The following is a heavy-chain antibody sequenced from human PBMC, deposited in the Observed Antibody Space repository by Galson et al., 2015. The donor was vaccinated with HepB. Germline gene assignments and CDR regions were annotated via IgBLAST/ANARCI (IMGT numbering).Heavy chain of an antibody. Sequence: SLRLSCAASGFTFSSYGMHWVRQAPGKGLEWVAVIWSDGTNKYYADSVKGRFTISRDDSNNTLFLQMNSLRAEDTAVYYCARDQGGNNWSFGWFDPWGQGTLVTVSS. J-gene: IGHJ5*02. CDR3: ARDQGGNNWSFGWFDP. CDR1: GFTFSSYG. CDR2: IWSDGTNK. D-gene: IGHD1-1*01. V-gene: IGHV3-33*01.